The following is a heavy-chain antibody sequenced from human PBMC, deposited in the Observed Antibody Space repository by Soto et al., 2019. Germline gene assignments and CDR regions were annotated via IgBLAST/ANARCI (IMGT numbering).Heavy chain of an antibody. Sequence: EILSLTCTVSGGSMSSSSYFWGWIRQPPGKGLEWIGSIYYSGSTYYNPPLKSRVTISVDTSKNQFSLKLSSVTAADTAVYYCARLMIYDFWRGDYGMDVWGQGTTVTGSS. CDR3: ARLMIYDFWRGDYGMDV. CDR2: IYYSGST. CDR1: GGSMSSSSYF. J-gene: IGHJ6*02. V-gene: IGHV4-39*01. D-gene: IGHD3-3*01.